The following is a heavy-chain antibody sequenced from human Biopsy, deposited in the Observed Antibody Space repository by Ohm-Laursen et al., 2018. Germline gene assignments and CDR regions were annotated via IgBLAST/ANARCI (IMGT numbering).Heavy chain of an antibody. V-gene: IGHV4-59*11. CDR2: ISCTGYT. J-gene: IGHJ4*02. CDR3: ARGSNDFGGLYFPR. Sequence: SETLSLTCTVSGGSLTGHYWSRIRQPPGKGMEWIGHISCTGYTSYNASLKRRVTISVDTSRNHFSLRLSSLTAADTAVYYCARGSNDFGGLYFPRWGQGTLLTVSS. CDR1: GGSLTGHY. D-gene: IGHD4-23*01.